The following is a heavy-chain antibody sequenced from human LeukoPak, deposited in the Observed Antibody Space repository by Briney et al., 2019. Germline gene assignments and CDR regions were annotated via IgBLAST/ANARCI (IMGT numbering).Heavy chain of an antibody. CDR3: ARDRGSY. CDR1: GFSFSTYW. CDR2: IKRDGSEK. V-gene: IGHV3-7*01. J-gene: IGHJ4*02. Sequence: PGGSLRLSCAASGFSFSTYWMTWVRQAPGKGLEWVAIIKRDGSEKYYVDSVKGRFTISRDNAKNSLYLQMSSLRADDTAVYYCARDRGSYWGQGTLVTVYS. D-gene: IGHD3-10*01.